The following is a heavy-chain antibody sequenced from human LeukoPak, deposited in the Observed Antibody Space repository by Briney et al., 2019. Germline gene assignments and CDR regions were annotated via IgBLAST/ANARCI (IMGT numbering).Heavy chain of an antibody. J-gene: IGHJ4*02. CDR2: ISGSGGST. V-gene: IGHV3-23*01. Sequence: PGGSLRLSCAASGFTFSSYAMSWVRQAPGKGLEWVSAISGSGGSTYYADSVKGRFTISRDNAKNSLYLQMNSLRAEDTAVYYCARSPGRRGNFDYWGQGTLVTVSS. CDR3: ARSPGRRGNFDY. D-gene: IGHD2-15*01. CDR1: GFTFSSYA.